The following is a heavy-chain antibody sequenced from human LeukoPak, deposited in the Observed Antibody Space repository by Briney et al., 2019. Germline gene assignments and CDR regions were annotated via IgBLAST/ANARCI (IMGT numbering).Heavy chain of an antibody. CDR3: ATNILVRDIINWFDP. CDR2: IKPNSGDT. CDR1: GYSFADYY. J-gene: IGHJ5*02. D-gene: IGHD3-10*01. V-gene: IGHV1-2*02. Sequence: ASVKVSCKSSGYSFADYYMHWVRQAPGQGLEWMGWIKPNSGDTRSAQKFQGRVIMTRDTSTGTAYMELSSLRYDDTAVYYCATNILVRDIINWFDPWGQGTLVTVSS.